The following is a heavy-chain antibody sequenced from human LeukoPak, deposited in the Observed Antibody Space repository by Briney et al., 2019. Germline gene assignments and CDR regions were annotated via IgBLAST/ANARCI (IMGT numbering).Heavy chain of an antibody. Sequence: ASVKVSCKASGYTFTNYYIHWVRQSPGQGLEWMGIINPAGGSTGYAQKFQGRVTMTRDTSTSTVYMELSSLRSEDTAVYYCARYNGDLTGGFDYWGQGTLVTVSS. CDR3: ARYNGDLTGGFDY. CDR2: INPAGGST. CDR1: GYTFTNYY. V-gene: IGHV1-46*01. D-gene: IGHD4-17*01. J-gene: IGHJ4*02.